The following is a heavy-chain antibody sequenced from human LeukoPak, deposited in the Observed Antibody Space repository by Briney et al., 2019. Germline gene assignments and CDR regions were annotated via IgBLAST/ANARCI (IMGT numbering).Heavy chain of an antibody. Sequence: PGGSLRLSCAASGFTFSSCEMNWVRQAPGKGLEWVSYISSSGSTIYYADSVKGRFTISRDNAKNSLYLRMNSLRAEDTAVYYCARDSSGYFHWFDPWGQGTLVTVSS. CDR1: GFTFSSCE. V-gene: IGHV3-48*03. D-gene: IGHD3-22*01. CDR3: ARDSSGYFHWFDP. J-gene: IGHJ5*02. CDR2: ISSSGSTI.